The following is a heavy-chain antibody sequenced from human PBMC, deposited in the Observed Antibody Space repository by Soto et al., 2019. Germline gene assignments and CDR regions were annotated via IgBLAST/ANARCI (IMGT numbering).Heavy chain of an antibody. CDR1: GGSISSYY. Sequence: PSETLSLTCTVSGGSISSYYWSWIRQPPGKGLEWIGYIYYSGSTNYNPSLKSRVTISVDKSKNQFSLKLSSVTAADTAVYYCARVLSVDTIFGVVNWFDPWGQGTLVTVSS. J-gene: IGHJ5*02. CDR3: ARVLSVDTIFGVVNWFDP. CDR2: IYYSGST. D-gene: IGHD3-3*01. V-gene: IGHV4-59*12.